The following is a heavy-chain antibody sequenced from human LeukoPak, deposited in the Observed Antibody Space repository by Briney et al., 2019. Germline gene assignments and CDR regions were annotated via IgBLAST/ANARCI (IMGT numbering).Heavy chain of an antibody. D-gene: IGHD3-16*01. CDR3: ARDGDDYGSGFDY. V-gene: IGHV4-59*01. CDR1: GGSISSYY. CDR2: IYYSGST. Sequence: PSETLSLTCTVSGGSISSYYWTWIRQPPGKGLEWIGYIYYSGSTNYNPSLKSRVTISLDTSKNQFSLKLSSVTAADTAVYHCARDGDDYGSGFDYWGQGTLVTVSS. J-gene: IGHJ4*02.